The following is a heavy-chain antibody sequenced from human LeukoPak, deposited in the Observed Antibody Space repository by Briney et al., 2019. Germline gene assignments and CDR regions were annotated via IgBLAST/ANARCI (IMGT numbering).Heavy chain of an antibody. D-gene: IGHD3-22*01. CDR2: IFFIGST. CDR3: ARVRIRGYPFYFDY. V-gene: IGHV4-39*07. CDR1: GDSISSSSYS. Sequence: SETLSLTCTVSGDSISSSSYSWGWIRQPPGKGLEWIGSIFFIGSTYYNPSLKSRVTISVDTSKNQFSLKLSSVTAADTAVYYCARVRIRGYPFYFDYWGQGTLVTVSS. J-gene: IGHJ4*02.